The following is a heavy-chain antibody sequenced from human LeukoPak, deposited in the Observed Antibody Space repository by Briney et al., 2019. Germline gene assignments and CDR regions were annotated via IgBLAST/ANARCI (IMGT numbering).Heavy chain of an antibody. J-gene: IGHJ5*02. Sequence: GGSLRLSCAASGFTFSGYSMNWVRQAPGKGLEWVSFISSSSSYIFYADSVKGRFTISRDNAKKSLYLQMNSVRAEDTAVYYCARADCSRTSCYTQDTWFDPWGQGTLVTVSS. CDR2: ISSSSSYI. D-gene: IGHD2-2*02. CDR3: ARADCSRTSCYTQDTWFDP. CDR1: GFTFSGYS. V-gene: IGHV3-21*01.